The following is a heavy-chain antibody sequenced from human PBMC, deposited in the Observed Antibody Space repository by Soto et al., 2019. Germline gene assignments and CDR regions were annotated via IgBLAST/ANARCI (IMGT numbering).Heavy chain of an antibody. CDR1: GYTFTTHG. CDR3: ARDLGYCRSGTCYREWFDP. Sequence: QVQLVQSGAEVKKPGASVKVSCKASGYTFTTHGISWVRQARGQGLEWMGWVRGDNGHTNYAQSLQGRVTMTTDTSTNTAYMELRSLRSDDTPVYYCARDLGYCRSGTCYREWFDPWGQGTLVTVSS. CDR2: VRGDNGHT. V-gene: IGHV1-18*01. J-gene: IGHJ5*02. D-gene: IGHD2-15*01.